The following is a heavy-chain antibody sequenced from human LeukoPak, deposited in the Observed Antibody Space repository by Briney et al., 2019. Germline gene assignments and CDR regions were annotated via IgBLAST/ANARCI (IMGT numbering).Heavy chain of an antibody. D-gene: IGHD3-10*01. J-gene: IGHJ5*02. CDR2: MNPNSGNP. CDR3: GRGRVRCRGVGYNWFDP. Sequence: ASVKVSCKASGYTFTSYDINWVRQATGQGLEWMGWMNPNSGNPGYPQKFKGRVTMTRKTSISTAYMELSRLRAGDTAVYYCGRGRVRCRGVGYNWFDPWGEGTLVTVSS. CDR1: GYTFTSYD. V-gene: IGHV1-8*01.